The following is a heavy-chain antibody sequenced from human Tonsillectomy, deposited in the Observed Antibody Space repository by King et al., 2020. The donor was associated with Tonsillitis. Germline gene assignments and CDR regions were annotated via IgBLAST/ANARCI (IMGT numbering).Heavy chain of an antibody. D-gene: IGHD3-22*01. J-gene: IGHJ4*02. Sequence: VQLQESGPGLVKPSETLSLTCTVSGGSINYFYWNWIRQPAGKGLEWIGRIYSSGTTNYNPSLKSRVTMSVDTSKNQFYLKLNSVTAADTAGYYCARDRGGYYLHFDYWGQGKLVAVPS. CDR3: ARDRGGYYLHFDY. CDR2: IYSSGTT. CDR1: GGSINYFY. V-gene: IGHV4-4*07.